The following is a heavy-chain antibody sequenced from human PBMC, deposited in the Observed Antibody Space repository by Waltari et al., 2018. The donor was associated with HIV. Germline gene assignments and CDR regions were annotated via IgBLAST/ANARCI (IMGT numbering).Heavy chain of an antibody. Sequence: QVQLQESGPGLVKTSQTLSLTCTVSGGSISSAGFYWSWIRQHPGKGLEWIGNIYYTGSTYYNPSLKSRVTISIDTSNNQFSLNLSSVTAADTAVYYCARDYGSGRGGGMDVWGQGTTVTVSS. CDR3: ARDYGSGRGGGMDV. CDR2: IYYTGST. D-gene: IGHD3-10*01. CDR1: GGSISSAGFY. J-gene: IGHJ6*02. V-gene: IGHV4-31*03.